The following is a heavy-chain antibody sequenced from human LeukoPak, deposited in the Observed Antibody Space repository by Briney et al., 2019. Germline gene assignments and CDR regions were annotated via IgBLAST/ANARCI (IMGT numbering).Heavy chain of an antibody. CDR1: GGSISSYY. Sequence: SETLSLTCTVSGGSISSYYWSWMRQPPGKGLEWIGYINYSGSTNYNPSLKSRVTISVDTSKNQFSLKLSSVTAADTAVYYCARESDSSGYYLMGDAFDIWGQGTMVTVSS. D-gene: IGHD3-22*01. CDR3: ARESDSSGYYLMGDAFDI. V-gene: IGHV4-59*12. J-gene: IGHJ3*02. CDR2: INYSGST.